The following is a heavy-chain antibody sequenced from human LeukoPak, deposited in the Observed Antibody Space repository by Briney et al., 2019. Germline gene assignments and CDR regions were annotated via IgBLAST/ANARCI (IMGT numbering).Heavy chain of an antibody. V-gene: IGHV4-31*03. D-gene: IGHD3-3*01. CDR2: IYHSGSS. J-gene: IGHJ2*01. CDR3: ARAILTPSGYVWYFDL. Sequence: SQTLSLTCTVSGGSISSGDYYWTWIRQHPGKGLECIGYIYHSGSSYYNPSLWSRATISVDTSTNQFSLNLNSVTAADTALYFCARAILTPSGYVWYFDLWGRGTLVTVSS. CDR1: GGSISSGDYY.